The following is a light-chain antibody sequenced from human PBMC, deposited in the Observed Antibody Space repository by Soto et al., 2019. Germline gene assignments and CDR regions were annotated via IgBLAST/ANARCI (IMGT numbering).Light chain of an antibody. CDR3: QHYNDWPPMYT. Sequence: EIVMTQSPATLSVSPGERATLSCRASQSISSNSAWYQQKPGQAPRLLIYGASTRATGIPARFSGSGSGTEFTLTISSLQSEDFAVYYCQHYNDWPPMYTFGQGTKLEIK. CDR2: GAS. J-gene: IGKJ2*01. V-gene: IGKV3-15*01. CDR1: QSISSN.